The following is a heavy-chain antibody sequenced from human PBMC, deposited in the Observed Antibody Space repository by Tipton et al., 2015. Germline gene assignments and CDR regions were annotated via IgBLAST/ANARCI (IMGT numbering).Heavy chain of an antibody. J-gene: IGHJ2*01. V-gene: IGHV3-74*01. CDR1: GFTFSSYW. Sequence: GSLRLSCAASGFTFSSYWMHWVRQAPGKGLVWVSCINTDGSTTTYADSVKGRFAISRDNSKNTLYLQLNSLRADDTAQYFCARVTEGRWDFHLWGRGTLVTVSS. CDR2: INTDGSTT. CDR3: ARVTEGRWDFHL. D-gene: IGHD2-21*02.